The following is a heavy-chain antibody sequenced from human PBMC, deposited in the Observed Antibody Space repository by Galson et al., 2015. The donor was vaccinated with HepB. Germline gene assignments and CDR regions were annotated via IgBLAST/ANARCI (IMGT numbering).Heavy chain of an antibody. CDR2: MNPNSGNT. D-gene: IGHD3-3*01. CDR1: GYTFTSYD. Sequence: SVKVSCKASGYTFTSYDINWVRQATGQGLEWMGWMNPNSGNTGYAQKFQGRVTMTRNTSISTAYMELSSLRSEDTAVYYCARGLAIDDGAFDIWGQGTMVTVSS. V-gene: IGHV1-8*01. CDR3: ARGLAIDDGAFDI. J-gene: IGHJ3*02.